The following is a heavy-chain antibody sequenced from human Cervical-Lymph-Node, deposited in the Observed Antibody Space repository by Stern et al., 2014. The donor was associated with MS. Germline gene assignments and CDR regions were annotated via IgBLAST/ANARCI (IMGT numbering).Heavy chain of an antibody. D-gene: IGHD3-10*01. CDR1: GGTFTSYV. CDR2: ITPIFDTA. Sequence: QVQLVQSGAEVKKPGFSVKVSCKASGGTFTSYVISWVRQASGQGLEWMGGITPIFDTANYAQKFQGKVTITADKSTSTAYMELNRLTFEDTAIYYCARLGGPSSYWGQGTLVTVSS. CDR3: ARLGGPSSY. J-gene: IGHJ4*02. V-gene: IGHV1-69*06.